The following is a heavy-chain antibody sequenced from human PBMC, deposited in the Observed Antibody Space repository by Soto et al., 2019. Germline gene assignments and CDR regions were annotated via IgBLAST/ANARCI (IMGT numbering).Heavy chain of an antibody. CDR2: IIPIFGTA. D-gene: IGHD2-21*02. Sequence: SVKVSCKASGGTFSSYAISWVRQAPGQGLEWMGGIIPIFGTANYAQKFQGRVTITADESTSTAYMELSSLRSEDTAVYYCARGGGWVVTAALYYYYGMDVWGQGTTVTVSS. J-gene: IGHJ6*02. V-gene: IGHV1-69*13. CDR1: GGTFSSYA. CDR3: ARGGGWVVTAALYYYYGMDV.